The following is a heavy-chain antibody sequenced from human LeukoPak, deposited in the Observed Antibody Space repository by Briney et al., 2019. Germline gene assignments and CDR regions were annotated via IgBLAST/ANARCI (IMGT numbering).Heavy chain of an antibody. V-gene: IGHV4-34*01. CDR3: ARYSSALMQDAFDI. Sequence: SETLSLTCAVYGGSFSGYYWSWIRQPPGKGLEWIGEINHSGSTNYNPSLKSRVTISVDTSKNQFSLKLSSVTAADTAVYYCARYSSALMQDAFDIWGQGTLVTVSS. CDR1: GGSFSGYY. CDR2: INHSGST. J-gene: IGHJ1*01. D-gene: IGHD3-16*01.